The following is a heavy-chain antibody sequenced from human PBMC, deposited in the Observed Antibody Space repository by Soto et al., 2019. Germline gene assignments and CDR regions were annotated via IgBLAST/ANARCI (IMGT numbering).Heavy chain of an antibody. V-gene: IGHV3-30*18. CDR3: AKDRLSCSSSSCNTYYYYYMDV. D-gene: IGHD6-6*01. J-gene: IGHJ6*03. Sequence: GGSLRLSCAASGFTFSSYGMHWVRQAPGKGLEWVAVISYDGSNKYYADSVKGRFTISRDNSKNTLYLQMNSLRAEDTAVYYCAKDRLSCSSSSCNTYYYYYMDVWGKGTTVTVSS. CDR2: ISYDGSNK. CDR1: GFTFSSYG.